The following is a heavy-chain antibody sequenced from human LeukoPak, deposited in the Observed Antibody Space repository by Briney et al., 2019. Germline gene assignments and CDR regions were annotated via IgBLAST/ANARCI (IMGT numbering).Heavy chain of an antibody. CDR1: GYTFTGYY. J-gene: IGHJ4*02. CDR2: INPNSGGT. D-gene: IGHD4-11*01. CDR3: ARESVTTPRPFDY. V-gene: IGHV1-2*04. Sequence: GASVKVSCKASGYTFTGYYMHWVRQAPGQGLEWMGWINPNSGGTNYAQKFQGWVTMTRDTSISTAYMELSRLRSDDTAVYYCARESVTTPRPFDYWGQGTLVTVSS.